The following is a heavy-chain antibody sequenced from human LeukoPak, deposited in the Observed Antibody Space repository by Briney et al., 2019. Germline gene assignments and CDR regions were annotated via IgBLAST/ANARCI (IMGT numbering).Heavy chain of an antibody. CDR1: GFTFSSYG. CDR2: ISYDGSNK. J-gene: IGHJ4*02. V-gene: IGHV3-30*03. CDR3: ARGDLWLGH. Sequence: PGGSLRLSCAASGFTFSSYGMHWVRQAPGKGLEWVAVISYDGSNKYYADSVKGRFTISRDNSKNTLYLQMNSLRAEDTAVYYCARGDLWLGHWGQGSLVTVSS. D-gene: IGHD3-10*01.